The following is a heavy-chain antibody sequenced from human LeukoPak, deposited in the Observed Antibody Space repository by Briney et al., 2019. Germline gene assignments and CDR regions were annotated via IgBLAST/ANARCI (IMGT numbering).Heavy chain of an antibody. CDR2: IYYSGST. CDR3: AGEIHSSSWYSYYYYYYMDV. Sequence: PSETLSLTCTVSGGSISSYYWSWIRQPPGKGLEWIGYIYYSGSTNYNPSLKSRVTISVDTSKNQFSLKLSSVTAADTAVYYCAGEIHSSSWYSYYYYYYMDVRGKGTTVTVSS. D-gene: IGHD6-13*01. J-gene: IGHJ6*03. CDR1: GGSISSYY. V-gene: IGHV4-59*01.